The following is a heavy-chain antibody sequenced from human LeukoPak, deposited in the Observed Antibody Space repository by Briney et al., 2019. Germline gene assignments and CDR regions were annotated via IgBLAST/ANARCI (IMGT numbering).Heavy chain of an antibody. CDR3: ARVHSGSYYNWFDP. CDR2: INWNGGST. J-gene: IGHJ5*02. CDR1: GFTFDDYG. V-gene: IGHV3-20*04. D-gene: IGHD1-26*01. Sequence: PGGSLRLSCAASGFTFDDYGMSWVRQAPGKGLEWVSGINWNGGSTGYADSVKGRFTISRDNAKNSLYLQMNSLRAEDTALYYCARVHSGSYYNWFDPWGQGTLVTVSS.